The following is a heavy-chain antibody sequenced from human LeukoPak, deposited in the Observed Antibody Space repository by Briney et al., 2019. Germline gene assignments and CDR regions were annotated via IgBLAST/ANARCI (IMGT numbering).Heavy chain of an antibody. V-gene: IGHV3-33*01. Sequence: GTSLRLSCAASGFTFSNYGMHWVRQAPGKGLEWMAVTWYDGSNKYYAESVKGRFTISRDNSKNTLYLQMNSLRAEDTAIYYCARGGILTTVTTIPPDYWGQGTLVIVSS. J-gene: IGHJ4*02. CDR3: ARGGILTTVTTIPPDY. D-gene: IGHD4-17*01. CDR2: TWYDGSNK. CDR1: GFTFSNYG.